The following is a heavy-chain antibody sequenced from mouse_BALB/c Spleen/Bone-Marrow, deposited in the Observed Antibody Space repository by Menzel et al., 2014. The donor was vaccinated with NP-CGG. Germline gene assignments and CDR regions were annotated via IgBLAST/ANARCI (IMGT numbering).Heavy chain of an antibody. Sequence: EVKLMESGGGLVQPGGSRKLSCAASGFTLSSFGMHWVRQAPEKGLEWVAYISTGSSTIYYADTVKGRFTISRDNPKNTLFLQMTSLRSEDTAMYYCARSDGAMDYWGQGTSVTVSS. CDR2: ISTGSSTI. D-gene: IGHD2-3*01. CDR1: GFTLSSFG. CDR3: ARSDGAMDY. V-gene: IGHV5-17*02. J-gene: IGHJ4*01.